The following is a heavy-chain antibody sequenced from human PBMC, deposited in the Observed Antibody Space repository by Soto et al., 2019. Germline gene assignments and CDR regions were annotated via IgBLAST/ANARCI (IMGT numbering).Heavy chain of an antibody. V-gene: IGHV3-30*01. J-gene: IGHJ5*02. CDR1: GFSLYSYV. CDR3: VRYLGSSDLDP. Sequence: QAHLVESGGGVVQPGGSLRLSCVASGFSLYSYVIHWVRQTPGKGLQWVAVISIDGTRTYYADSVKGRFTVSRDNSKNTQYLQTYGLTIEDTAIYDCVRYLGSSDLDPWRQGTLVTVSS. D-gene: IGHD6-13*01. CDR2: ISIDGTRT.